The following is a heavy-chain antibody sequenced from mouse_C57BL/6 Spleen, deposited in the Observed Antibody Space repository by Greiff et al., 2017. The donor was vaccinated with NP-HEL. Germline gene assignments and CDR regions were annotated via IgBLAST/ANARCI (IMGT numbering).Heavy chain of an antibody. CDR1: GFTFSSYG. CDR2: ISSGGSYT. J-gene: IGHJ2*01. D-gene: IGHD2-4*01. CDR3: AREGVYYDYDAFCDY. Sequence: EVMLVESGGDLVKPGGSLKLSCAASGFTFSSYGMSWVRQTPDKRLEWVATISSGGSYTYYLDSVKGRFTISRDNAKNTLYLQMSSLKSEDTAMYYCAREGVYYDYDAFCDYWGQGTTLTVSS. V-gene: IGHV5-6*02.